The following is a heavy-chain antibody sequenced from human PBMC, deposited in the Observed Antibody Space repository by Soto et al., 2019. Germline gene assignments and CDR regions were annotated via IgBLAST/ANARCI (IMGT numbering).Heavy chain of an antibody. CDR1: GGSISSSSYY. D-gene: IGHD3-16*02. CDR2: IYYSGST. CDR3: ARCFVGLHLGELSVDY. J-gene: IGHJ4*02. V-gene: IGHV4-39*01. Sequence: PSETLSLTCTVSGGSISSSSYYWGWIRQPPGKGLEWIGSIYYSGSTYYNPSLKSRVTISVDTSKNQFSLKLSSVTAADTAVYYCARCFVGLHLGELSVDYWGQGTLVTVSS.